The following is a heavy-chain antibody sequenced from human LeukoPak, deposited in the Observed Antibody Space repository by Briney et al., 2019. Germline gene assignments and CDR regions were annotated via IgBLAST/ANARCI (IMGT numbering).Heavy chain of an antibody. V-gene: IGHV3-21*01. Sequence: KPGGSLRLSCAASGFTFSSYSMNWVRQAPGKGLEWVSSISSSSSYIYYADSVKGRFTISRDNAKNSLYLQMNSLRAEDTAVYYCAREAVWYCSSTSCDDYWGQGTLVTVPS. CDR2: ISSSSSYI. CDR1: GFTFSSYS. J-gene: IGHJ4*02. D-gene: IGHD2-2*01. CDR3: AREAVWYCSSTSCDDY.